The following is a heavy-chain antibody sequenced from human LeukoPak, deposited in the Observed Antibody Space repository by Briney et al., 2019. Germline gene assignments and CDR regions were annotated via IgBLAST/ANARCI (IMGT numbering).Heavy chain of an antibody. CDR3: AREGPGEYFDY. CDR2: INQDGSEK. J-gene: IGHJ4*02. V-gene: IGHV3-7*01. Sequence: PGGSLRLSCAASGFTFSIYGMHWVRQAPGKGLEWVANINQDGSEKYYVDSVKGRFTISRDNGKNSLYLQLNSLRAEDTAVYYCAREGPGEYFDYWGQGTLVTVSS. CDR1: GFTFSIYG. D-gene: IGHD3-10*01.